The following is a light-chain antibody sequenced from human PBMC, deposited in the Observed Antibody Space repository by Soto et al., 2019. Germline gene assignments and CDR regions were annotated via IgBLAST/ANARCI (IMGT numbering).Light chain of an antibody. CDR2: GGS. J-gene: IGKJ1*01. V-gene: IGKV3-20*01. Sequence: EIVLTQSPGTVSLSPGERATLSCRASQSVGSRWLACYQQKPGQAPRVLIYGGSNRATGIPDRFSGSGSGTDLTLSISRLEPEDFAVYYCQQYYSSRTFGQGPKVEMK. CDR3: QQYYSSRT. CDR1: QSVGSRW.